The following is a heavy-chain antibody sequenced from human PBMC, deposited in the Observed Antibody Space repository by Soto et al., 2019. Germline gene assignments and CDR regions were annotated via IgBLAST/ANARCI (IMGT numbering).Heavy chain of an antibody. D-gene: IGHD1-26*01. J-gene: IGHJ4*01. Sequence: EVQLVESGGSFIQPGGSLRLSCAVSGFSVSRNFMSWIRQAPGKGLEWVSILYSGGTTYYTGSVEGRFTMSGDDSKNTVYLQMKSLRVEDTATYFCARVVLVGATPDYFDHWGQVSLVTVSS. CDR3: ARVVLVGATPDYFDH. CDR2: LYSGGTT. CDR1: GFSVSRNF. V-gene: IGHV3-53*01.